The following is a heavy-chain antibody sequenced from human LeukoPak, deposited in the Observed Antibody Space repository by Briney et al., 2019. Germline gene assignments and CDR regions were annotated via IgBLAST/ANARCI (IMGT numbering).Heavy chain of an antibody. CDR3: ASRGAPDYDILTGYQYYFDY. Sequence: GGSLRLSCAASGFTFSSYSMNWVRQAPGKGLEWVSSISSSSSYIYYADSVKGRFTISRDNAKNSLYLQMNSLRAEDTAVYYCASRGAPDYDILTGYQYYFDYWGQGTLVTVSS. J-gene: IGHJ4*02. V-gene: IGHV3-21*01. CDR1: GFTFSSYS. CDR2: ISSSSSYI. D-gene: IGHD3-9*01.